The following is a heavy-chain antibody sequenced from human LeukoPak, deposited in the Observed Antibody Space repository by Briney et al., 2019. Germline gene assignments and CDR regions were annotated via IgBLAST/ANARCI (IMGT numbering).Heavy chain of an antibody. J-gene: IGHJ6*02. CDR2: ISSDESRI. CDR3: ARSMVGDYYGLDV. CDR1: GFHFNIYT. Sequence: GGSLRLSCAASGFHFNIYTMSWVRQAPGKGLVWVSRISSDESRISYADFVKGRFTISRDNPKNTLYLQMNSLRVEDTAMYYCARSMVGDYYGLDVWGQGTTVTVSS. V-gene: IGHV3-74*01. D-gene: IGHD2-8*01.